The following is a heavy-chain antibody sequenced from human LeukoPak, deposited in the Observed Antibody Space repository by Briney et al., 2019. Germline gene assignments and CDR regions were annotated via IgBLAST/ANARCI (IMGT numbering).Heavy chain of an antibody. D-gene: IGHD2-2*01. J-gene: IGHJ4*02. V-gene: IGHV3-23*01. CDR3: AKDQLGPIVVVPDY. CDR2: ISGSGGST. CDR1: GFTFSSYA. Sequence: PGGSLRLSCAAPGFTFSSYAMSWVRQAPGKGLEWVSAISGSGGSTYYADSVKGRFTISRDNSKNTLYLQMNSLRAEDTAVYYCAKDQLGPIVVVPDYWGQGTLVTVSS.